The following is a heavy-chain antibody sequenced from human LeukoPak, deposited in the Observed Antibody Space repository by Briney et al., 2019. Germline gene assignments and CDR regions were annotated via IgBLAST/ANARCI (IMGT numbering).Heavy chain of an antibody. CDR2: IRSGNSYT. Sequence: GGSLRLSCAASGFTFSDYYMNWIRQAPGKGLEWISYIRSGNSYTHYADSVQGRFTISRDNAKNSLYLQVSGLRAEDTAVYFCARIGYSSSSFDYWGQGVLVTVYS. J-gene: IGHJ4*02. CDR3: ARIGYSSSSFDY. V-gene: IGHV3-11*03. CDR1: GFTFSDYY. D-gene: IGHD6-6*01.